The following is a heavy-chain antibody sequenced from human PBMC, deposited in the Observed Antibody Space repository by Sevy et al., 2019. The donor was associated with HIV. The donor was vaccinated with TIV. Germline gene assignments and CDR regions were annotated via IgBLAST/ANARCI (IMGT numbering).Heavy chain of an antibody. D-gene: IGHD6-6*01. CDR3: ARDDAYSSSSKLSY. J-gene: IGHJ4*02. CDR2: ISAYNGNT. V-gene: IGHV1-18*01. Sequence: ASVKVSCKASGYTFTSYGISWVRQAPGQGLEWMGWISAYNGNTNYAQKLQGRVTMTTDTSTSTAYMELRSLRSDDTAVYYCARDDAYSSSSKLSYWGQGTLVTVSS. CDR1: GYTFTSYG.